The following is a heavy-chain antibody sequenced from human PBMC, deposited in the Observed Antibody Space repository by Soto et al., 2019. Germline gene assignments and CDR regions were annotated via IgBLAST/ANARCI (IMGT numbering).Heavy chain of an antibody. CDR2: INPNSGGT. V-gene: IGHV1-2*04. CDR1: GYTFTGYY. D-gene: IGHD3-10*01. J-gene: IGHJ3*02. Sequence: GASVKVSCKASGYTFTGYYMHWVRQAPGQGLEWMGWINPNSGGTNYAQKFQGWVTMTRDTSISTAYMELSRLRSEDTAVYYCARSEVFDPGSYYNSVGAFDIWGQGTMDTVSS. CDR3: ARSEVFDPGSYYNSVGAFDI.